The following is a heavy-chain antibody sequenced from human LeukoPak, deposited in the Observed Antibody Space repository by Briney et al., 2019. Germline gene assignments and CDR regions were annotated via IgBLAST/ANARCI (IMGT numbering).Heavy chain of an antibody. J-gene: IGHJ4*02. CDR1: GFTVSSNY. CDR2: IYSGGST. V-gene: IGHV3-53*01. CDR3: ARDGGSGWYFVFDY. D-gene: IGHD6-19*01. Sequence: PGGSLRLSCAASGFTVSSNYMSWVRQAPGKGLEWVSVIYSGGSTYYADSVKGRFTISRDNSKNTLYLQMNSLRAEDTAVYYCARDGGSGWYFVFDYWGQGTLVTVSS.